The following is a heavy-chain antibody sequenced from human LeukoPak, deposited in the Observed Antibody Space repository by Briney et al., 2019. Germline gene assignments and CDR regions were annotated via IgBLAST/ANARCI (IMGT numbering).Heavy chain of an antibody. CDR2: IYYSSNS. CDR1: GGSISSSSYY. CDR3: ARHGTHCSSTSCYFWYFDV. D-gene: IGHD2-2*01. V-gene: IGHV4-39*01. J-gene: IGHJ2*01. Sequence: KPSETLSLTCAVSGGSISSSSYYWGGIRQPPGKGLEWIGSIYYSSNSYYNPSLQSRVTISVDTSKNQFSLKLRSVTAADRAVYYCARHGTHCSSTSCYFWYFDVSGRGTLVTVSS.